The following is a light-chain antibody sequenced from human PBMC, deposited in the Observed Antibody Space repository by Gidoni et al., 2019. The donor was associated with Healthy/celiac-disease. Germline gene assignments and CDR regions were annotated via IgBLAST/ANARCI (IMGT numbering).Light chain of an antibody. CDR1: QSVSSN. CDR3: QQYNNWPPV. CDR2: GAS. J-gene: IGKJ2*01. Sequence: EIVMTQSPATLSLSPGERATLSCRASQSVSSNLAWYQQKPGQAPRLLIYGASTRATGIPARFSGSGSGTEFTLTISSLQSEDFAVDYCQQYNNWPPVFGQGTKLEIK. V-gene: IGKV3-15*01.